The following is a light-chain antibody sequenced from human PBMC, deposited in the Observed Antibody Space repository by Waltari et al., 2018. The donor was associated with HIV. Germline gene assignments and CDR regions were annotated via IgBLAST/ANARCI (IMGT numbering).Light chain of an antibody. CDR2: RNN. J-gene: IGLJ1*01. CDR3: AAWDDSLSVVYV. Sequence: QSVLTQPPSASGTPGQRVTISCSGSSSNIGSKYVYWYQQLPGTAPNLLIYRNNQRPSGVPDRFSGSKSGTSASLVISGLRSEDEADYYCAAWDDSLSVVYVFGTGTKVTVL. CDR1: SSNIGSKY. V-gene: IGLV1-47*01.